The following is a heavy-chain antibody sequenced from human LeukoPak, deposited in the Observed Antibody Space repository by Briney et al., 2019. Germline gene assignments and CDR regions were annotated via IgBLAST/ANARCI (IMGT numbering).Heavy chain of an antibody. D-gene: IGHD6-13*01. J-gene: IGHJ4*02. V-gene: IGHV1-2*02. Sequence: ASVKVSCKASGYTFTGDYMHWVRQAPGQGLEWMGWINPNSGGTKNAQKFQGRVTMTRDTSISTAYMELSSLRSDDTAVYYCARVSSWYGGLDYWGQGTLVTVSS. CDR3: ARVSSWYGGLDY. CDR2: INPNSGGT. CDR1: GYTFTGDY.